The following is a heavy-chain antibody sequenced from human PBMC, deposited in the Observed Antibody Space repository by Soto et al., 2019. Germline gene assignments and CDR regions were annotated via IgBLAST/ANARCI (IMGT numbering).Heavy chain of an antibody. CDR2: IIPAVGTA. V-gene: IGHV1-69*08. CDR1: VGTFSSHT. CDR3: ARPDFGDYWYFDL. Sequence: QDQLVQSGAEVKKSGSSVKVSCKASVGTFSSHTCSGVRRAPGQGPEGMGRIIPAVGTANYSQKFQGRVTITADDSATTVYRELISLISEDTTVYYCARPDFGDYWYFDLWGRGTLVTVSS. J-gene: IGHJ2*01. D-gene: IGHD4-17*01.